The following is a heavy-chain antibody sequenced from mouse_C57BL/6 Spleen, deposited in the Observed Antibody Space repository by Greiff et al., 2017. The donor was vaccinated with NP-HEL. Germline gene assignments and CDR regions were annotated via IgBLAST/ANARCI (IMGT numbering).Heavy chain of an antibody. V-gene: IGHV5-4*01. CDR3: ARDRKDPLGFDY. J-gene: IGHJ2*01. CDR1: GFTFSSYA. Sequence: EVKLVESGGGLVKPGGSLKLSCAASGFTFSSYAMSWVRQTPEKRLEWVATISDGGSYTYYPDNVKGRFTISRDNAKNNLYLQMSHLKSEDTAMYYCARDRKDPLGFDYWGQGTTLTVSS. CDR2: ISDGGSYT. D-gene: IGHD2-10*02.